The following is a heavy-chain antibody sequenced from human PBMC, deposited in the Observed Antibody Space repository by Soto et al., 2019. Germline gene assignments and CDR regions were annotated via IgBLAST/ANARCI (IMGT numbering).Heavy chain of an antibody. Sequence: GGSLRLSCAASGFNFISTGMHWVRQAPGKGLEWVAVIWYDGSNMFYADSVKGRFTISRDNSKNTLFLQMNSLRGEDTAVYYCGRWIDYGNSAIDYWGQGTLVTVSS. CDR1: GFNFISTG. CDR2: IWYDGSNM. J-gene: IGHJ4*02. D-gene: IGHD4-17*01. CDR3: GRWIDYGNSAIDY. V-gene: IGHV3-33*01.